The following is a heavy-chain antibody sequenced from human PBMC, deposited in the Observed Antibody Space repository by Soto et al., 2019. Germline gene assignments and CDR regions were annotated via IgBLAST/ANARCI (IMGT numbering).Heavy chain of an antibody. CDR1: GGTFDHAA. CDR3: ARQIFAADY. J-gene: IGHJ4*02. V-gene: IGHV1-69*01. Sequence: QVQLVQSGAEVKKPGSSVKVSCEAPGGTFDHAAITWVRQAPGQGLEWVGGINPMFNSTHYAQKFQGRVTSTADAVTSTAFMELRGLTSGDTAVYYCARQIFAADYWGQGTLLVVSS. CDR2: INPMFNST. D-gene: IGHD3-9*01.